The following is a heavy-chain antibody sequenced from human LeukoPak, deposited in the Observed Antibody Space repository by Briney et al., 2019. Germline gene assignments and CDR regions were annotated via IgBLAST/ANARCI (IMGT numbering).Heavy chain of an antibody. CDR2: IRYDGSNK. CDR3: GKDVKFNRLNYFDY. Sequence: VGSLRLSCAASKFTFSSYGMHWVRQAPGKGLEWVAFIRYDGSNKYYADSVKGRFTISRDNAKNSLYLQMKSLRAEDTALYYCGKDVKFNRLNYFDYWGQGTLVTVSS. J-gene: IGHJ4*02. CDR1: KFTFSSYG. V-gene: IGHV3-30*02. D-gene: IGHD6-25*01.